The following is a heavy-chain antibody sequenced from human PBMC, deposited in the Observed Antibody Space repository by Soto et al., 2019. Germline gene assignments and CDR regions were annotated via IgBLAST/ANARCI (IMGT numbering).Heavy chain of an antibody. CDR2: IYYSGNT. J-gene: IGHJ6*03. CDR1: GGSISNYY. CDR3: AGDQAVAGDYYYYYYMDV. D-gene: IGHD6-19*01. V-gene: IGHV4-59*01. Sequence: SETLSLTCTVSGGSISNYYWSWIRQPPGKGLEWIGYIYYSGNTNYNPSLKSRVTISLDTSKKQFSLKLNSVTAADTAVYYCAGDQAVAGDYYYYYYMDVWGKGTTVTAP.